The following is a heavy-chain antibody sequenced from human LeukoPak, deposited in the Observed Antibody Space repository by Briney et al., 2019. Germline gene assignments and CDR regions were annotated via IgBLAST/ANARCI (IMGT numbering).Heavy chain of an antibody. CDR1: GFTFSSYS. V-gene: IGHV3-21*01. J-gene: IGHJ4*02. Sequence: GGSLRLSCAASGFTFSSYSMNWVRQAPGKGLEWVSSISSSSTYIYYADSVKGRFTISRDNSKNTLVLQMNSLRSEDTAVYFCARDNRDWAFDYWGQGTLVTVSS. D-gene: IGHD2-21*02. CDR2: ISSSSTYI. CDR3: ARDNRDWAFDY.